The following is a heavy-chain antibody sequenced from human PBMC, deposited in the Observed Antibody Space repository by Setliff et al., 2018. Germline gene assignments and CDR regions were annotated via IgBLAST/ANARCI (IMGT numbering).Heavy chain of an antibody. CDR3: ARAGRYHYDTSGYYYDRDYYHYMDV. D-gene: IGHD3-22*01. CDR1: GYTFISYG. CDR2: ISAHNGNT. J-gene: IGHJ6*03. Sequence: ASVKVSCKASGYTFISYGISWVRQAPGQGLEWMGWISAHNGNTNYAQKLQGRVTMTTDTSTSTAYMELRSVRSDDTAVYYCARAGRYHYDTSGYYYDRDYYHYMDVWGKGTTVTVSS. V-gene: IGHV1-18*01.